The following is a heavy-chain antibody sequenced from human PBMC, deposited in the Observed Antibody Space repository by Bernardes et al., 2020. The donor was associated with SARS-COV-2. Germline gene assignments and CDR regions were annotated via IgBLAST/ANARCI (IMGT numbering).Heavy chain of an antibody. CDR2: IYYSGST. CDR1: GGSISSYY. V-gene: IGHV4-59*08. Sequence: SETLSLTCTVSGGSISSYYWSWIRQPPGKGLEWIGYIYYSGSTNYNPSLKSRVTISVDTSKNQFSLKLSSVTAADTAVYYCARWEGVVESSGWYYFDYWGQGTLVTVSS. CDR3: ARWEGVVESSGWYYFDY. D-gene: IGHD6-19*01. J-gene: IGHJ4*02.